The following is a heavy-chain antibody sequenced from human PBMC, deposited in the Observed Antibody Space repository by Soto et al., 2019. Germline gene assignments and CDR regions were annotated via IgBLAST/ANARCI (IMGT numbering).Heavy chain of an antibody. CDR1: GFTFSSYA. CDR2: ISDDGSNK. D-gene: IGHD2-21*02. CDR3: ARVDRTVVTAIVGAFDI. V-gene: IGHV3-30-3*01. Sequence: GGSLRLSCAASGFTFSSYAMHWVRQAPGKGLEWVAVISDDGSNKYYADSVKGRFTISRDNSKNTLYLQMNSLRAEDTAGYYCARVDRTVVTAIVGAFDIWGQGTMVTVSS. J-gene: IGHJ3*02.